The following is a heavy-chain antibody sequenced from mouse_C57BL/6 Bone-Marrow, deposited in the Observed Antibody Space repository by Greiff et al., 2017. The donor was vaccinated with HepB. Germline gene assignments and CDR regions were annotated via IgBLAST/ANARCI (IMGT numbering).Heavy chain of an antibody. CDR3: TQEGYDGYSLDY. V-gene: IGHV14-4*01. D-gene: IGHD2-3*01. Sequence: EVQLQQSGAELVRPGASVKLSCTASGFNIKDDYMHWVKQRPEQGLEWIGWIDPENGDTEYASKFQGKATITADTSSKTAYLQLSSLTSEDTAVYYCTQEGYDGYSLDYWGQGTTLTVSS. J-gene: IGHJ2*01. CDR1: GFNIKDDY. CDR2: IDPENGDT.